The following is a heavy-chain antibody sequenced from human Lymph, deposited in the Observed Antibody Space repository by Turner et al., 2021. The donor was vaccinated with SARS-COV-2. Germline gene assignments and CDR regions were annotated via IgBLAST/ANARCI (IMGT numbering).Heavy chain of an antibody. CDR1: GFTFSRYG. CDR3: ARVKGYNGYDLRYYYGMDV. D-gene: IGHD5-12*01. Sequence: VQLVEAGRGVVEPGRSLSLSCAASGFTFSRYGMHWVRQAPGKGLELVAVIWYDGSNKNYADFVKGGFTISRDNSNNALYLQMNSLRAEDTAVYYCARVKGYNGYDLRYYYGMDVWGKGTTVTVSS. CDR2: IWYDGSNK. J-gene: IGHJ6*04. V-gene: IGHV3-33*01.